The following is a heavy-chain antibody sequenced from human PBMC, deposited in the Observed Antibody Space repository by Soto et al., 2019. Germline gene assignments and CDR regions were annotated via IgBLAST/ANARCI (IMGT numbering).Heavy chain of an antibody. V-gene: IGHV3-23*01. CDR1: GFTFSSHA. CDR2: TSAGGTT. D-gene: IGHD6-19*01. Sequence: EVQLLESGGGLVQPGGSLRLSCAASGFTFSSHAMSWVRQAPGKGLEWVSATSAGGTTYSADSVKGRFTISRDNSKNTLYLQMNSLRAEDAGVYYCAKDLRNSLSIGWYGLPDWCQGTLVTVSS. CDR3: AKDLRNSLSIGWYGLPD. J-gene: IGHJ4*01.